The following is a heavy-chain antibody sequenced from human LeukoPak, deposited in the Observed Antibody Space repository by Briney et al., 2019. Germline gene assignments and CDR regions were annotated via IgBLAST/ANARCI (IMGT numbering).Heavy chain of an antibody. J-gene: IGHJ3*02. D-gene: IGHD2-2*01. CDR3: ARSRSVYQLLQVGAFDI. CDR1: GGSISSYY. CDR2: IYTSGST. V-gene: IGHV4-4*07. Sequence: SETLPLTCTVSGGSISSYYWSWIRQPAGKGLEWIGRIYTSGSTNYNPSLKSRVTISVDTSKNQFSLKLSSVTAADTAVYYCARSRSVYQLLQVGAFDIWGQGTMVTVSS.